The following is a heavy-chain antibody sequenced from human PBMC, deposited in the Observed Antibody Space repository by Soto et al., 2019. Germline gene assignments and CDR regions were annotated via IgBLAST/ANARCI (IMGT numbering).Heavy chain of an antibody. CDR2: IYPVDSDT. Sequence: PGGSLKISCKGSGYSFTSYWIAWVRQMHGKGLEWMGIIYPVDSDTRYSPSFQGQVTISADKSINTAYLQWSSLKASYTSIYYRATQHNWRRNWFDSWGQGTRVTVSS. J-gene: IGHJ5*01. CDR3: ATQHNWRRNWFDS. CDR1: GYSFTSYW. V-gene: IGHV5-51*01. D-gene: IGHD1-20*01.